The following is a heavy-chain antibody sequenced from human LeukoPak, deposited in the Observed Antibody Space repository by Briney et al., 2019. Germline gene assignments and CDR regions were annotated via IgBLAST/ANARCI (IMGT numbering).Heavy chain of an antibody. CDR1: GFTFSRSW. CDR3: ATGASGSWDF. V-gene: IGHV3-7*03. CDR2: IRPDGSTK. Sequence: PGGSLRLSCAASGFTFSRSWMSWVRQPPGKGLEWVANIRPDGSTKYHMDSVKGRFTISRDNAKDSLYLEMSRLRDDDTAMYYCATGASGSWDFGGQGTLVTVSS. J-gene: IGHJ4*02. D-gene: IGHD6-13*01.